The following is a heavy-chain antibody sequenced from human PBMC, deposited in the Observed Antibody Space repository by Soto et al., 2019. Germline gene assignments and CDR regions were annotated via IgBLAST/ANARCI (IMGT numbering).Heavy chain of an antibody. CDR2: INHSGGST. CDR1: GCTFTSYY. Sequence: APGKVSCKASGCTFTSYYMHWVRQAPGQGLEWMGIINHSGGSTSYAQNIQGTVTITRDTSTSTVYMELSRLRSEDTAVYYRARVLKSAAGTLDYYFGMDVWGQGTTVTVSS. J-gene: IGHJ6*02. CDR3: ARVLKSAAGTLDYYFGMDV. V-gene: IGHV1-46*01. D-gene: IGHD6-13*01.